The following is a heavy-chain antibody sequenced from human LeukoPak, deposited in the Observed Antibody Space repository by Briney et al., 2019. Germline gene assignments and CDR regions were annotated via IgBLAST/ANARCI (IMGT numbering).Heavy chain of an antibody. Sequence: SETLCLTCAVSGYSINSAYYWAWIRQPPGKGLEWIASMYHSGITYYNSSLKRRATISVDTSKNQFSLKLNSVTAADTSVYYCARLTPGKNWFDPWGHGTLVTVSS. CDR2: MYHSGIT. CDR1: GYSINSAYY. D-gene: IGHD3-10*01. J-gene: IGHJ5*02. CDR3: ARLTPGKNWFDP. V-gene: IGHV4-38-2*01.